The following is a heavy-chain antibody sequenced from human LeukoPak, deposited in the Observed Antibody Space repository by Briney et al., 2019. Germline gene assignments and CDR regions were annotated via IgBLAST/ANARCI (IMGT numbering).Heavy chain of an antibody. J-gene: IGHJ4*02. V-gene: IGHV3-23*01. D-gene: IGHD6-19*01. CDR2: IYPNGGST. Sequence: GESLRLSCAASGFTFSTYSMTWVRQGPGKGLEWVSSIYPNGGSTFYADSVKGRFTISRDNSKNTLYLQMSSLRTEDAAIYYCTKDVVPDSGWDLDCWGQGTLVTVSS. CDR3: TKDVVPDSGWDLDC. CDR1: GFTFSTYS.